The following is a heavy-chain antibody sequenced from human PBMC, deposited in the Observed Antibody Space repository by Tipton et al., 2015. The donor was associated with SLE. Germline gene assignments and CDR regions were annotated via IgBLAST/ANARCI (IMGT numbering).Heavy chain of an antibody. CDR3: ARLDVWNRLDV. CDR1: GGSISSRNW. D-gene: IGHD3-3*01. V-gene: IGHV4-4*02. Sequence: GLVKPSGTLSLTCAVYGGSISSRNWWSWIRQPPGKGLEWIGEIDHSGSTNYNPSLESRVTISIDKSRNQFSLKLNSVTAADTAVYYCARLDVWNRLDVWGQGTTVSVSS. CDR2: IDHSGST. J-gene: IGHJ6*02.